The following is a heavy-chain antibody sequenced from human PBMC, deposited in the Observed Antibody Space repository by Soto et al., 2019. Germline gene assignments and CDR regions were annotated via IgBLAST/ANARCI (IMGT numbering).Heavy chain of an antibody. CDR1: GGSFSGYY. Sequence: SETLSLTCAVYGGSFSGYYWTWIRQPPGTGLEWIGEINHSGSTNYNPSLKSRVTISVDTSKNQFSLKLTSVTAADTAVYYCARDNNPDLFYFWAQGTLVTVSS. CDR3: ARDNNPDLFYF. CDR2: INHSGST. J-gene: IGHJ4*02. V-gene: IGHV4-34*01. D-gene: IGHD2-21*01.